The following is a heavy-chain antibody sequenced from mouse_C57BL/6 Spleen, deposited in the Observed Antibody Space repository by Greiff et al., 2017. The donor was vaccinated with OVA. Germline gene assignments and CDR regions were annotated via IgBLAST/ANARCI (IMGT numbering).Heavy chain of an antibody. CDR3: ARDYDYDGGFAY. CDR2: ISSGSSTI. CDR1: GFTFSDYG. J-gene: IGHJ3*01. Sequence: EVMLVESGGGLVKPGGSLKLSCAASGFTFSDYGMHWIRQAPEKGLEWVAYISSGSSTIYYADTVKGRFTISRDNAKNTLFLQMTSLRSEDTAMYYCARDYDYDGGFAYWGQGTLVTVSA. D-gene: IGHD2-4*01. V-gene: IGHV5-17*01.